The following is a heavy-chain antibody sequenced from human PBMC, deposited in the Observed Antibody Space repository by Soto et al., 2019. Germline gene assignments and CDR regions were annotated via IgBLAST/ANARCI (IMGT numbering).Heavy chain of an antibody. D-gene: IGHD3-9*01. V-gene: IGHV3-21*01. CDR3: ARDPDIGYYYMDV. CDR1: GFTFSSYS. J-gene: IGHJ6*03. CDR2: ISSSSYI. Sequence: GGSLRLSCAASGFTFSSYSMNWVRQAPGKGLEWVSSISSSSYIYYADSVKGRFTISRDNAKNSLYLQMNSLRAEDTAVYYCARDPDIGYYYMDVWGKGTTVTVSS.